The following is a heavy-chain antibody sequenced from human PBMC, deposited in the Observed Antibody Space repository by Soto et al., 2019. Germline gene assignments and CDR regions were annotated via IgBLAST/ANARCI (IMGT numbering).Heavy chain of an antibody. Sequence: EVQLVESGGGLVKPGGSLRLSCAASGFTFSSYSMNWVRQAPGKGLEWVSSISSSSSYIYYADSVKGRFTISRDNAKNSLYLQMNGLRAEDTAVYYCARAPEYYDILTGYFFYGMDVWGQGTTVTVSS. J-gene: IGHJ6*02. CDR1: GFTFSSYS. D-gene: IGHD3-9*01. CDR3: ARAPEYYDILTGYFFYGMDV. V-gene: IGHV3-21*01. CDR2: ISSSSSYI.